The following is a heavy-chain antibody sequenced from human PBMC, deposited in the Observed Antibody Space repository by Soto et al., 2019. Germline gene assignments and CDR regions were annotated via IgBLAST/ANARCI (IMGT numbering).Heavy chain of an antibody. CDR3: ARAPMPGGNSFDY. J-gene: IGHJ4*02. D-gene: IGHD2-21*02. CDR2: IWYDGSNK. V-gene: IGHV3-33*01. CDR1: GFTFSSYG. Sequence: PGGSLRLSCAASGFTFSSYGMHWVRQAPGKGLEWVAVIWYDGSNKYYADSVKGRFTISRDNSKNTLYLQMNSLRAEDTAVYYCARAPMPGGNSFDYRGQGTLVTVSS.